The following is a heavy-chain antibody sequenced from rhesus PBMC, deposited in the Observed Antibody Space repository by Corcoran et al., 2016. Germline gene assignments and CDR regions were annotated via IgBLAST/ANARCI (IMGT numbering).Heavy chain of an antibody. J-gene: IGHJ4*01. CDR3: ARGRSTVAAFDY. D-gene: IGHD4-29*01. CDR2: ITYRGST. CDR1: GYSISGYY. V-gene: IGHV4-122*02. Sequence: QVQLQESGPGLVKPSETLSLTCAVSGYSISGYYWSWIRQAPGKGLEWIGYITYRGSTSYNPSLKSRVTISRDTSKNQCSLNLSSVTAADTAVYYCARGRSTVAAFDYWGQGVLVTVSS.